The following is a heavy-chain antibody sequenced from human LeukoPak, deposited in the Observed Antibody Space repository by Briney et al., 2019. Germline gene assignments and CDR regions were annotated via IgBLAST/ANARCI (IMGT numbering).Heavy chain of an antibody. D-gene: IGHD2-2*03. CDR2: INAGNGNT. Sequence: ASVKVSCKASGYTFTSYAMHWVRQAPGQRLEWMGWINAGNGNTKYSQKFQGRVTITRDTSASTAYMELSSLRSEDTAVYYCARAGYRSSTSCYQEPVDYWGQGTLVTVSS. CDR3: ARAGYRSSTSCYQEPVDY. J-gene: IGHJ4*02. CDR1: GYTFTSYA. V-gene: IGHV1-3*01.